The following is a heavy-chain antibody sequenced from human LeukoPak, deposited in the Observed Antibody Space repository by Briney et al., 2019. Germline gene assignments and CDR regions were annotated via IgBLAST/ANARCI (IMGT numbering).Heavy chain of an antibody. J-gene: IGHJ5*02. Sequence: GASVKVSCKASGYTFTGYYIHWVRQAPGQGLEWMGRINPDTGGTDYAQKFQGRITMTRDTSITTAYMELNRLTSDDTAMYYCAKEPPSITAAGNWLDPWGQGALVTVSS. CDR3: AKEPPSITAAGNWLDP. V-gene: IGHV1-2*06. D-gene: IGHD6-13*01. CDR1: GYTFTGYY. CDR2: INPDTGGT.